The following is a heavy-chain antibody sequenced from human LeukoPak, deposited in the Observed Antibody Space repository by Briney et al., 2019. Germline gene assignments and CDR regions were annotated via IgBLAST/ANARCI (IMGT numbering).Heavy chain of an antibody. D-gene: IGHD3-3*01. J-gene: IGHJ6*02. CDR3: AREGAPNRGYYDFWSGYSSTKYGMDV. V-gene: IGHV1-18*01. CDR2: ISAYNGNT. Sequence: ASVKVSCKASGYTFTSYGISWVRQAPGQGLEWMGWISAYNGNTNYAQKLQGRVTMTTDTSTSTAYMELRSLRSDDTAVYYCAREGAPNRGYYDFWSGYSSTKYGMDVWGQGTAVTVSS. CDR1: GYTFTSYG.